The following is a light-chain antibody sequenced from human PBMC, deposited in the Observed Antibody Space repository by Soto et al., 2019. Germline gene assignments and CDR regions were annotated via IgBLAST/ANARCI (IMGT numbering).Light chain of an antibody. V-gene: IGKV1-39*01. J-gene: IGKJ1*01. CDR2: AAS. CDR1: QSISSY. CDR3: QQSYSTPQT. Sequence: DIQMTQSPSSLSASVGDRVTITCRASQSISSYLNWYQQKPGKAPKLLIYAASSLQSGFPSRFSGSGSGTDFTLTISSLQPDDFATYYCQQSYSTPQTFGQRTQVQIK.